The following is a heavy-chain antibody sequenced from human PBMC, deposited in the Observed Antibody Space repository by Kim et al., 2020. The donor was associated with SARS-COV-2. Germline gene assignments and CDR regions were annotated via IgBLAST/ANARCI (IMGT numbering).Heavy chain of an antibody. CDR3: ARGLTSVTGVTGYYYYGMDV. V-gene: IGHV1-46*01. Sequence: ASVKVSCKASGYTFTSYYMHWVRQAPGQGLEWMGVINPSGGSTSYAQKFQGRVTMTRDTSTSTVYMELSSLRSKDTAVYYCARGLTSVTGVTGYYYYGMDVWGQGTTVTVSS. CDR2: INPSGGST. CDR1: GYTFTSYY. D-gene: IGHD4-4*01. J-gene: IGHJ6*02.